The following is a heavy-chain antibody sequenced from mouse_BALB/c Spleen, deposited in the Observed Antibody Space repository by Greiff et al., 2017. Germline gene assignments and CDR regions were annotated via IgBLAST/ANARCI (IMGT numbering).Heavy chain of an antibody. CDR2: ISSGSSTI. V-gene: IGHV5-17*02. Sequence: EVQVVESGGGLVQPGGSRKLSCAASGFTFSSFGMHWVRQAPEKGLEWVAYISSGSSTIYYADTVKGRFTISRDNPKNTLFLQMTSLRSEDTAMYYCAREGGRYYAMDYWGQGTSVTVSS. CDR3: AREGGRYYAMDY. CDR1: GFTFSSFG. J-gene: IGHJ4*01. D-gene: IGHD1-1*01.